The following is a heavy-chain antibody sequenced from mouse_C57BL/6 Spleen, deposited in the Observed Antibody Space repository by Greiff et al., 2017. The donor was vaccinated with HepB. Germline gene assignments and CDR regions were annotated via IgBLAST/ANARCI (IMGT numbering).Heavy chain of an antibody. V-gene: IGHV3-6*01. CDR1: GYSITSGYY. CDR2: ISYDGSN. CDR3: AREDGYPYFDV. Sequence: EVKLMESGPGLVKPSQSLSLTCSVTGYSITSGYYWNWIRQFPGNKLEWMGYISYDGSNNYNPSLKNRISITRDTSKNQFFLKLNSVTTEDTATYYCAREDGYPYFDVWGTGTTVTVSS. D-gene: IGHD2-3*01. J-gene: IGHJ1*03.